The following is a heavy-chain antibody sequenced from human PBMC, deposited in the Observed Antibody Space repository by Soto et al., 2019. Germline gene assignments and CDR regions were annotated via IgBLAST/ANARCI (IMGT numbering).Heavy chain of an antibody. CDR3: ARAGSSGGGVRFDP. J-gene: IGHJ5*02. D-gene: IGHD6-19*01. CDR1: GFTFSSYW. Sequence: EVQLVESGGGLVQPGGSLRLSCAASGFTFSSYWMHWVRQAPGKGLVWVSRINSDGSSTSYADSVKGRFTISRDNAKNTLYLQMNSLRAEDTAVYYWARAGSSGGGVRFDPWGQGTLVTVSS. V-gene: IGHV3-74*01. CDR2: INSDGSST.